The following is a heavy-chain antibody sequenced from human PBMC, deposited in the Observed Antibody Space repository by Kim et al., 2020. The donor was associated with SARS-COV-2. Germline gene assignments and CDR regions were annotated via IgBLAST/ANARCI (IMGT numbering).Heavy chain of an antibody. CDR3: TSGPYYYDSAAYYHDY. D-gene: IGHD3-22*01. CDR2: IRSKRYGETT. Sequence: GGSLRLSCTTSGLNFGDYAMSWFRLAPRKGQEWVAFIRSKRYGETTEYAAPVKGRFTISRDDSKRIAYLQMNGLKTEDTAVYYCTSGPYYYDSAAYYHDYWGQGTLVTVSS. J-gene: IGHJ4*01. V-gene: IGHV3-49*03. CDR1: GLNFGDYA.